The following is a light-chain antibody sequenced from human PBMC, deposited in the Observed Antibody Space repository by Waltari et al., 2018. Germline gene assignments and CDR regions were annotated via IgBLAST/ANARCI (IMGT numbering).Light chain of an antibody. J-gene: IGKJ2*01. CDR3: QQYNDWPQT. Sequence: IVMTQSPATLSVSPGERVTLSCRASQSVSGNLAWYQQNPGQAPRPLMYGASTRAAGVPTRFSGSGSGTEFTVTISSLQSEDFAVYYCQQYNDWPQTFGQGTKLETK. V-gene: IGKV3-15*01. CDR1: QSVSGN. CDR2: GAS.